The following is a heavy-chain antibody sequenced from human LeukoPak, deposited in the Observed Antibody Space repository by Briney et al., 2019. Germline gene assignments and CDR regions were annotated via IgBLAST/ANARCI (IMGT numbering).Heavy chain of an antibody. V-gene: IGHV4-61*02. CDR1: GGSISSGSYY. CDR2: IYTSGST. D-gene: IGHD2-15*01. Sequence: PSETLSLTCTVSGGSISSGSYYWSWIRQPAGKGLEWIGRIYTSGSTNYNPSLKSRVTISVDTSKNQFSLKLSSVTAADTAVYYCARVPVVVASFDPWGQGTLVTVSS. CDR3: ARVPVVVASFDP. J-gene: IGHJ5*02.